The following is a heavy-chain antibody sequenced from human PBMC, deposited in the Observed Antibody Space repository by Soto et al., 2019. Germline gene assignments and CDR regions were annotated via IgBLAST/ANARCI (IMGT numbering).Heavy chain of an antibody. V-gene: IGHV1-69*01. CDR3: ATEGCYDGGGYSKVGY. D-gene: IGHD3-22*01. CDR1: GGTFSSYT. CDR2: IIPMFGTT. J-gene: IGHJ4*02. Sequence: QVQLVQSGAEVKKPGSSVKVSCKASGGTFSSYTISWVRQAPGQGLEWMGEIIPMFGTTNYARNFQDRVTITADESTATAYLELTSLRSEDTAIYYCATEGCYDGGGYSKVGYWGQGTQVSVSS.